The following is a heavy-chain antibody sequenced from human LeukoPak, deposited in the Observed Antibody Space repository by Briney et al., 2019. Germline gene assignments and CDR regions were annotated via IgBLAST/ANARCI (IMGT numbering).Heavy chain of an antibody. V-gene: IGHV3-23*01. J-gene: IGHJ4*02. D-gene: IGHD4-17*01. Sequence: PGGSLRLSCSASGFTFTNARMSWVRQAPGKGLEWVSSISNSGGTTYYADSVKGRFTISRDNSKNTLYLQMNSMRAEDTARYSCAKDLTSVTTGRNYFDYWGLGTLVTVSS. CDR3: AKDLTSVTTGRNYFDY. CDR1: GFTFTNAR. CDR2: ISNSGGTT.